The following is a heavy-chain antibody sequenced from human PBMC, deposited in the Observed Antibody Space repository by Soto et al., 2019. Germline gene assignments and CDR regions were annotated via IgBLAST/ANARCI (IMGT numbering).Heavy chain of an antibody. V-gene: IGHV3-7*05. CDR2: INYDGSEK. J-gene: IGHJ4*02. D-gene: IGHD3-10*01. CDR1: GFTFGSYA. Sequence: GGSLRLSCAASGFTFGSYAMTWVRQAPGKGLEWAANINYDGSEKNYVDSVKGRFTISRDNTRNSLALQMNTLRVEDTAVYYCLSAGSAVSWGQGTLVTVSS. CDR3: LSAGSAVS.